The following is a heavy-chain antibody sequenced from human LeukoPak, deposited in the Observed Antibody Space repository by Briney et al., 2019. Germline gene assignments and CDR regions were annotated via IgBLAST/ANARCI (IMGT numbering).Heavy chain of an antibody. CDR1: GYTFSNYG. CDR2: ISTYNGHT. D-gene: IGHD5-18*01. V-gene: IGHV1-18*01. Sequence: ASVKVSCKASGYTFSNYGISWVRQAPGQGLEWMGWISTYNGHTKYEQKFQGRVVMTTDTSTSTVYMELRSLRSDDAAVYYCARGLIASYGYGIGFWGQGTLVTVSS. J-gene: IGHJ4*02. CDR3: ARGLIASYGYGIGF.